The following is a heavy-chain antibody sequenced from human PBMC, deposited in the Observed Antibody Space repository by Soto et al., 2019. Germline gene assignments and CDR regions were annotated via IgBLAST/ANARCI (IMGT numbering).Heavy chain of an antibody. CDR3: TTDGYDSSGYYDY. CDR1: GFTFSNAW. V-gene: IGHV3-15*01. CDR2: IKSKTDGGTT. Sequence: GGSLRLSCAASGFTFSNAWMSWVRQAPGKGLEWVGRIKSKTDGGTTDYAAPVKGRFTISRDDSKNTLYLQMNSLKTEDTAVYYCTTDGYDSSGYYDYWGQGTLVTVFS. J-gene: IGHJ4*02. D-gene: IGHD3-22*01.